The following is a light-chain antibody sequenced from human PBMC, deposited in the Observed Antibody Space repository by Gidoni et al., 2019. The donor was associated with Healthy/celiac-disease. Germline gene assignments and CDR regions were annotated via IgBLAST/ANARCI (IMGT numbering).Light chain of an antibody. Sequence: EIVLTQSPATLSLSPGERATLSCRASQSVSSYLAWYQQKPGQAPRLLIYDASNRATGVPAMFSGSGSGTDFSLTISSLEPEDFAVYYCQQRSNGPLFTFGPGTKVDIK. CDR3: QQRSNGPLFT. J-gene: IGKJ3*01. V-gene: IGKV3-11*01. CDR2: DAS. CDR1: QSVSSY.